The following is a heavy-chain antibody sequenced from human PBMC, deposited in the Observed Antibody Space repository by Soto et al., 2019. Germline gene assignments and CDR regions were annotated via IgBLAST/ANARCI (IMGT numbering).Heavy chain of an antibody. CDR3: ARDLEKYDSSGYYYSNWFDP. CDR1: GGSISSSNW. V-gene: IGHV4-4*02. J-gene: IGHJ5*02. D-gene: IGHD3-22*01. Sequence: QVQLQESGPGLVKPSGTLSLTCAVSGGSISSSNWWSWVRQPPGKGLEWIGEIYHSGSTNYNPSLKSRVTISVDKSKNQFSLKLSSVTAADTAVYYCARDLEKYDSSGYYYSNWFDPWGQGTLVTVSS. CDR2: IYHSGST.